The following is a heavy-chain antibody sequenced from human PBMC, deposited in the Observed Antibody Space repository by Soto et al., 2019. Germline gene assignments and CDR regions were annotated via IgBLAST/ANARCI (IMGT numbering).Heavy chain of an antibody. J-gene: IGHJ4*02. Sequence: PSETLSLTCTVSGGSISRSIYHWGWIRQPPGKGLEWIGTIYFSGSTYYNPSLKSRVYISVDTSKNQFSLRLSSVTAADTAVYYCARVERSGWYVSYWGQGTLVTSPQ. CDR1: GGSISRSIYH. CDR3: ARVERSGWYVSY. D-gene: IGHD6-19*01. V-gene: IGHV4-39*01. CDR2: IYFSGST.